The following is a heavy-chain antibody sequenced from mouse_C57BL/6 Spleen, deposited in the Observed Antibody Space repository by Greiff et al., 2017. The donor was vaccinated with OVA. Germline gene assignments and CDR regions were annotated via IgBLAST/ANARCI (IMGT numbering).Heavy chain of an antibody. CDR2: ISRGSSTT. Sequence: EVQGVESGGGLVKPGGSLKLSCAASGFTFSDYGMHWVRQAPEQGLEWVAYISRGSSTTYYADTVKGRFTITRDNASNTLFLQMTSLRSEDTAVDYCATIDDYDGYFDVWGTGTTVTVSS. J-gene: IGHJ1*03. V-gene: IGHV5-17*01. CDR3: ATIDDYDGYFDV. D-gene: IGHD2-4*01. CDR1: GFTFSDYG.